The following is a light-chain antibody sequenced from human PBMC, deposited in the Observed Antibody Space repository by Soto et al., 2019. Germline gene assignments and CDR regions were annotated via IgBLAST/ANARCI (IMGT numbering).Light chain of an antibody. CDR2: GAS. V-gene: IGKV3-20*01. J-gene: IGKJ3*01. CDR1: QSVSSSY. Sequence: EIVLTQSPGTLSLSPGERATLSCRASQSVSSSYSAWYQQKPGQAPSLLIYGASSRATGIPDRFSGSGSGTDFTLTISRLEPEDFAVYYCQQYGRSPPVTFGPGTKVDIK. CDR3: QQYGRSPPVT.